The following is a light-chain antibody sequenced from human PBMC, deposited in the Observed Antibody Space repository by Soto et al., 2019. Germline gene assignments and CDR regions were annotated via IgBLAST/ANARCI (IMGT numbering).Light chain of an antibody. J-gene: IGKJ2*01. CDR1: QSVSSSY. CDR2: GSY. Sequence: EIVLTQSPGTLSLSPGETATLSCRASQSVSSSYLAWYQQKPGQAPRLLVYGSYHRATGIADRFSGSGSGTDFTLTISRLEPEDFAVYYCQQYSSPYDTSLYTFGQGTKVDIK. CDR3: QQYSSPYDTSLYT. V-gene: IGKV3-20*01.